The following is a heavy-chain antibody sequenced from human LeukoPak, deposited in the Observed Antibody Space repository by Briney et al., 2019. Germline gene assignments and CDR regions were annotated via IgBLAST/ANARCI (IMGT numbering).Heavy chain of an antibody. V-gene: IGHV4-34*01. CDR1: GGSFSGYY. J-gene: IGHJ4*02. D-gene: IGHD6-13*01. CDR3: ARARGSWYKGAFDY. CDR2: INHSGST. Sequence: SETLSLTCAVYGGSFSGYYWSWIRQPPGKGLEWIGEINHSGSTNYNPSLKSRVTISVDTSKNQFPLKLSSVTAADTAVYYCARARGSWYKGAFDYWGQGTLVTVSS.